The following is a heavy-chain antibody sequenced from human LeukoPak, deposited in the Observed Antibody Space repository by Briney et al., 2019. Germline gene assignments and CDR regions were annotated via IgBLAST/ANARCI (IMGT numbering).Heavy chain of an antibody. CDR1: GFTFSSHW. CDR2: INSDGSGT. V-gene: IGHV3-74*01. Sequence: GGSLRLSCAASGFTFSSHWMHWVRQAPGKGLVWVSRINSDGSGTIYADSVKGRFTISRDNAKNTLDLQMNSLRAEDTAVYYCARGEKSWINGFDLWGQGTLVIVSS. D-gene: IGHD2-8*01. J-gene: IGHJ4*02. CDR3: ARGEKSWINGFDL.